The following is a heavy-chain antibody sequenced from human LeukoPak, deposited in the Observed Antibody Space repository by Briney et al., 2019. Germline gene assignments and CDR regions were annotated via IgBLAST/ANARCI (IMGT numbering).Heavy chain of an antibody. D-gene: IGHD3-16*01. Sequence: GGTLRLSCAASGFTFSTYSMSWVRQAPGKGLEWVSSISGSGGSTYYADSVKGRFTISRDNSKNTLFLQMNSLKADDTAVYYCAKGGGGVLASWGQGTLVTVSS. CDR1: GFTFSTYS. V-gene: IGHV3-23*01. J-gene: IGHJ4*02. CDR3: AKGGGGVLAS. CDR2: ISGSGGST.